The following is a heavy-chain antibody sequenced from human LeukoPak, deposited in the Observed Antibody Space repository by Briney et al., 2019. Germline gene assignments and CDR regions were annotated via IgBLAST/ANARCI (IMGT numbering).Heavy chain of an antibody. CDR3: ARDLHGSPDW. CDR1: GFTFTTFW. CDR2: INTNGRTT. V-gene: IGHV3-74*01. J-gene: IGHJ4*02. Sequence: GGSLILSCAASGFTFTTFWMNWVRQAPGEGLVWVSLINTNGRTTTYADSVKGRFTISRDNAKNTLYLQMNSLRAEDTAVYYCARDLHGSPDWWGQGTLVTVPS. D-gene: IGHD2-2*03.